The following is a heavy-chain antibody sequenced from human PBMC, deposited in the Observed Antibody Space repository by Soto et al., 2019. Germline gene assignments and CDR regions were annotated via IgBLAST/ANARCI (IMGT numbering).Heavy chain of an antibody. V-gene: IGHV4-39*01. CDR1: GDSITSSSHY. D-gene: IGHD2-8*01. Sequence: QLQLQESGPGLVKPSETLSLPCTVSGDSITSSSHYWGWIRQPPGKGLECIANIYYDGNRYYNPSLNSRLVNSLGTPKNQFSLRLNYVSVAATAVYYCASSSIDPRVCMYPFDSWAQGTLVTVSS. CDR2: IYYDGNR. CDR3: ASSSIDPRVCMYPFDS. J-gene: IGHJ4*02.